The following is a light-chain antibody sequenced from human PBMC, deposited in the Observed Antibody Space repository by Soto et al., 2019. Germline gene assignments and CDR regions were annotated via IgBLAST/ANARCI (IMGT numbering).Light chain of an antibody. J-gene: IGKJ5*01. Sequence: DIQMTQSPSSLSASVGARVTITCRTSQTIASYLNWYQQKPGKAPRFLIYAASSLQSGVPSRFSGSGSGTDFTLTISSLQPEDFATYFCQQSYSTPITFGQGTRLEIK. CDR1: QTIASY. CDR2: AAS. CDR3: QQSYSTPIT. V-gene: IGKV1-39*01.